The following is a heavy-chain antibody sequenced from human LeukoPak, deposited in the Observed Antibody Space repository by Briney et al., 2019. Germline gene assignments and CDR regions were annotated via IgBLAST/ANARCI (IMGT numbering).Heavy chain of an antibody. Sequence: GWSVRLSCAASGFCFSDAWMSLPRQIPGKGREGVGRIESKTDGGTTDYAAPEKGRFTISRDDSTNTLHHQMNSLKPEDTAVYFCNTYGSGRKFDYWGQGILVTVSS. J-gene: IGHJ4*02. D-gene: IGHD3-10*01. CDR2: IESKTDGGTT. V-gene: IGHV3-15*04. CDR1: GFCFSDAW. CDR3: NTYGSGRKFDY.